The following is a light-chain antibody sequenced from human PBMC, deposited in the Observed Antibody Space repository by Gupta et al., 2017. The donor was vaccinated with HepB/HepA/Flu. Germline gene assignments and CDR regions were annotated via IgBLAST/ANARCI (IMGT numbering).Light chain of an antibody. J-gene: IGKJ4*01. V-gene: IGKV2-28*01. CDR3: MQTRQTPLT. Sequence: IVMTQSPLSLPVTPGEAASISCRSSQSLLHSNGYTYLDWYVQKPGQSPQVLIYLVSKRASVVPDSFSGSGSGTDFTLKSSRVEAEDVGVYYCMQTRQTPLTFGGGTKVEIK. CDR2: LVS. CDR1: QSLLHSNGYTY.